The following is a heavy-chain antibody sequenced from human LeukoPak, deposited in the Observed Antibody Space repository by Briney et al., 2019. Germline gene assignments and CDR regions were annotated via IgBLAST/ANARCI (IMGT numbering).Heavy chain of an antibody. CDR2: IIPIFGTA. CDR1: GGTFSSYA. V-gene: IGHV1-69*13. Sequence: SVKVSCKASGGTFSSYAISWVRQAPGQGLEWMGGIIPIFGTANYAQKFQGRVTITADESTSTAYMELSSLRSEDTAVYYCARAKGDYFSSTSCYNWFDPWGQGTLVTVSP. CDR3: ARAKGDYFSSTSCYNWFDP. D-gene: IGHD2-2*01. J-gene: IGHJ5*02.